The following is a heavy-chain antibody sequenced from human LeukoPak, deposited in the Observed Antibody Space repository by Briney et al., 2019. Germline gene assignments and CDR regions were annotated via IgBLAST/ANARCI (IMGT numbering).Heavy chain of an antibody. CDR1: GFTFSSYA. D-gene: IGHD3-22*01. V-gene: IGHV3-23*01. Sequence: GGSLRLSCAASGFTFSSYAMSWVRQAPGKGLEWVSAISGSGGSTYYADSVKGRFTIPRDNSKNTLYLQMNSLRAEDTAVYYCAKGEITMIVVVADYFDYWGQGTLVTVSS. J-gene: IGHJ4*02. CDR2: ISGSGGST. CDR3: AKGEITMIVVVADYFDY.